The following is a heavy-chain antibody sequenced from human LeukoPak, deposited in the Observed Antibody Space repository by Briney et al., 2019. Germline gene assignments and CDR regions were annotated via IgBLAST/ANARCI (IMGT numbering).Heavy chain of an antibody. CDR2: IIPILGIA. D-gene: IGHD2-2*01. V-gene: IGHV1-69*04. CDR1: GGTFSSYA. J-gene: IGHJ4*02. CDR3: AKAGCTFTSCYSNC. Sequence: GSSVKVSCKASGGTFSSYAISWVRQAPGQGLEWMGRIIPILGIANYAQKFQGRVTITADKSTSTAYMELSSLRSEDTAVYYCAKAGCTFTSCYSNCWGQGTLVTVSS.